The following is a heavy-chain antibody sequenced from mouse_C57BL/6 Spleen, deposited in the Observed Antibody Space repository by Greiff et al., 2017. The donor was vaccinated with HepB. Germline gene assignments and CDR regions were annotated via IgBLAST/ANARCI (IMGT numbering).Heavy chain of an antibody. Sequence: QVHVKQPGAELVRPGSSVKLSCKASGYTFTSYWMHWVKQRPIQGLEWIGNIDPSDSETHYNQKFKDKATLTVDKSSSTAYMQLSSLTSEDSAVYYCARSFITTVVATPFDYWGQGTTLTVSS. CDR3: ARSFITTVVATPFDY. V-gene: IGHV1-52*01. J-gene: IGHJ2*01. D-gene: IGHD1-1*01. CDR2: IDPSDSET. CDR1: GYTFTSYW.